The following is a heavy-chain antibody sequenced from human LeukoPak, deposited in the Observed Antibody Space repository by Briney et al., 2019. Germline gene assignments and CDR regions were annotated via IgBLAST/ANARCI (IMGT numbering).Heavy chain of an antibody. D-gene: IGHD6-13*01. Sequence: GASVKVSCKASGYTFTGYYMHWVRQAPGQGLEWMGWINPNSGGTNYAQKFQGRVTMTRDTSISTAYMELSRLRSDDTAVYYCARDMNEQQLVREDYYYYMDVWGKGTTVTISS. CDR2: INPNSGGT. J-gene: IGHJ6*03. CDR3: ARDMNEQQLVREDYYYYMDV. V-gene: IGHV1-2*02. CDR1: GYTFTGYY.